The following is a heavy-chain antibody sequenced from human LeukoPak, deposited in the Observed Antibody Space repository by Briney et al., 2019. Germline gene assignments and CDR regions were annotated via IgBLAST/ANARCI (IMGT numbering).Heavy chain of an antibody. J-gene: IGHJ3*02. CDR1: GYTFTGYY. CDR3: ARDIGIAARPRSAFDI. D-gene: IGHD6-6*01. V-gene: IGHV1-2*06. CDR2: INPNSGGT. Sequence: GASVKVSCKASGYTFTGYYMHRVRQAPGQGLEWMGRINPNSGGTNYAQKFQGRVTMTRDTSISTAYMELSRLRSDDTAVYYCARDIGIAARPRSAFDIWGQGTMVTVSS.